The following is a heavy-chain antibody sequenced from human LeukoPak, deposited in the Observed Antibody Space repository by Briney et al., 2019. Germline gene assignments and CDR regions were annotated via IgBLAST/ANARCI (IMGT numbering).Heavy chain of an antibody. CDR3: ARDSLPPWYFDL. CDR1: GGSISSYY. J-gene: IGHJ2*01. V-gene: IGHV4-59*01. Sequence: SETLSLTCTVSGGSISSYYWSWFRQPPGKGLEWIRYIYYSGSTNYNPSLKSRVTISVDTSKNQFSLKLSSVTAADTAVYYCARDSLPPWYFDLWGRGTLVTVSS. CDR2: IYYSGST.